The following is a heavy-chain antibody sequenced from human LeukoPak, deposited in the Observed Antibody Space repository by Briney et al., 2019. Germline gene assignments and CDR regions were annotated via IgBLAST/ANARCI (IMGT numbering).Heavy chain of an antibody. CDR1: GFTFSSYA. J-gene: IGHJ4*02. V-gene: IGHV3-48*04. CDR2: ISSSGSTI. Sequence: PGGSLRLSCAASGFTFSSYAMSWVRQAPGKGLEWVSYISSSGSTIYYADSVKGRFTISRDNAKNSLYLQMNSLRAEDTAVYYCARVPLYGSGSIWGQGTLVTVSS. D-gene: IGHD3-10*01. CDR3: ARVPLYGSGSI.